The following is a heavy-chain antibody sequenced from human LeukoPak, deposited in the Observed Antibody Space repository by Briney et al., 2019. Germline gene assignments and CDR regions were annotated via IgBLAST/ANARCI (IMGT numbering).Heavy chain of an antibody. CDR1: GFTFSSFA. Sequence: GGSLRLSCAASGFTFSSFAMHWVRQAPGKGLEWVAVISDDGSKKYYADSVKGRFAISRDNSKNTLYLQMNSLRAEDTAVYYCARKNYYDISGYYPLDCWGQGTLVTVSS. J-gene: IGHJ4*02. CDR2: ISDDGSKK. V-gene: IGHV3-30*09. D-gene: IGHD3-22*01. CDR3: ARKNYYDISGYYPLDC.